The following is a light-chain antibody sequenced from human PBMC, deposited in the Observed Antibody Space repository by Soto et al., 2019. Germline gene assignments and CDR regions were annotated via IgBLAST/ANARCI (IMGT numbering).Light chain of an antibody. J-gene: IGLJ3*02. CDR2: LEGSGSY. CDR3: ETWDSNTRV. V-gene: IGLV4-60*02. CDR1: SGRSSNI. Sequence: QSVLTQSSSASASLGSSVKLTCTLSSGRSSNIIAWHQQQPGKAPRYLMKLEGSGSYNQGSGVPDRFSGSSSGADRYLTISNLQFEDEADYYCETWDSNTRVFGGGTKLTV.